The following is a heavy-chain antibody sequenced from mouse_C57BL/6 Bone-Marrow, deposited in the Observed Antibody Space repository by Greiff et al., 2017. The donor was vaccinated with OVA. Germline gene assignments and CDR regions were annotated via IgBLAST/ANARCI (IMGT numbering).Heavy chain of an antibody. CDR3: ARHEDGYYASYFDY. CDR2: IYPGDGDT. Sequence: VKLVESGPELVKPGASVKIPCKASGYAFSSSWMNWVKQRPGKGLEWIGRIYPGDGDTNYNGKFKGKATLTADKSSSTAYMQLSSLTSEDSAVYFCARHEDGYYASYFDYWGQGTTLTVSS. V-gene: IGHV1-82*01. CDR1: GYAFSSSW. D-gene: IGHD2-3*01. J-gene: IGHJ2*01.